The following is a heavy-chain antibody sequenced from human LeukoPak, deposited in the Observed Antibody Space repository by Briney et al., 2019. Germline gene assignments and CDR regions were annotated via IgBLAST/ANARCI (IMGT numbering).Heavy chain of an antibody. CDR2: IYSGGST. Sequence: GGSLRLSCAASGFTFSSYSMNWVRQAPGKGLEWVSVIYSGGSTYYADSVKGRFTISRDNSKNTLYLQMNSLRAEDTAVYYCARGGDPLPKDWGQGTLVTVSS. V-gene: IGHV3-53*01. D-gene: IGHD2-15*01. J-gene: IGHJ4*02. CDR1: GFTFSSYS. CDR3: ARGGDPLPKD.